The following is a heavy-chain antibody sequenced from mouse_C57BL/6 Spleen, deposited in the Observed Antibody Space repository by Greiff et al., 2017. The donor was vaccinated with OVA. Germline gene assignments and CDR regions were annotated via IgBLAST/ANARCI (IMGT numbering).Heavy chain of an antibody. Sequence: EVQLQQSGPVLVKPGASVKMSCKASGYTFTDYYMNWVKQSHGKSLEWIGVINPYNGGTSYNQKFKGKATLTVDKSSSTAYLELNSLTSEDSAVYYCARLPGDDYAMDYWGQGTSVTVSS. CDR2: INPYNGGT. V-gene: IGHV1-19*01. CDR3: ARLPGDDYAMDY. CDR1: GYTFTDYY. J-gene: IGHJ4*01.